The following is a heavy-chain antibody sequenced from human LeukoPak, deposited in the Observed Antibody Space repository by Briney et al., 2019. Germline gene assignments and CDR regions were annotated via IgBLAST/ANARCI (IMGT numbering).Heavy chain of an antibody. CDR3: ARPYSYSSMGAGSWFDP. CDR2: IYHSGST. CDR1: GGSISSSNW. D-gene: IGHD6-6*01. V-gene: IGHV4-4*02. Sequence: PSETLSLTCAVSGGSISSSNWWSWVRQPPGKGLEWIGEIYHSGSTNYNPSLKSRVTISIDTSKNQFSLKLSSVTATDTAVYYCARPYSYSSMGAGSWFDPWGQGTLVTVSS. J-gene: IGHJ5*02.